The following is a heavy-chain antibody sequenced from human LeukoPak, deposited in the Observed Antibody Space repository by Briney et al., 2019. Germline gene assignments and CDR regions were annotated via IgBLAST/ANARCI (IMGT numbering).Heavy chain of an antibody. J-gene: IGHJ4*02. CDR3: ATDGYSSARDY. CDR2: TKPDGSEK. CDR1: GFSFNNYW. Sequence: GGSLRLSCRASGFSFNNYWMSWVRQAPGKGLKWVANTKPDGSEKYYVDSVRGRFTISRDNAKNLLYLQMSNLRAEDTAVYYCATDGYSSARDYWGQGTLVTVSS. D-gene: IGHD6-25*01. V-gene: IGHV3-7*01.